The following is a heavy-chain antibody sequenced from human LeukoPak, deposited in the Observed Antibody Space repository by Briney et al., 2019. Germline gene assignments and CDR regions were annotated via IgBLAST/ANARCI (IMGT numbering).Heavy chain of an antibody. CDR1: GYTFTAYD. J-gene: IGHJ4*02. D-gene: IGHD2-15*01. CDR2: INPDIGGT. V-gene: IGHV1-2*02. CDR3: ARAFCSGGDCYAKSNFDS. Sequence: ASVKVSCKASGYTFTAYDMHWVRQAPGQGLEWMGWINPDIGGTDYAQKFQGRVTMTRDTSITTAYMELSRLRSDDTAVYSCARAFCSGGDCYAKSNFDSWGQGTLVTVSS.